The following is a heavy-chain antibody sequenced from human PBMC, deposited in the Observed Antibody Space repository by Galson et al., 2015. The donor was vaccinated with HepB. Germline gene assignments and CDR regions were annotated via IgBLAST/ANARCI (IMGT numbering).Heavy chain of an antibody. Sequence: SLRLSCAASGITFNNYAMTWVRQAPGKGLEWVSAISASGGGTYYVDSVKGRFTISRDNSKNTLSLQMNSLRANDTAVYFCASPIKAGGSYRVLDIWGQGTMVTVSS. D-gene: IGHD6-19*01. CDR3: ASPIKAGGSYRVLDI. J-gene: IGHJ3*02. CDR1: GITFNNYA. CDR2: ISASGGGT. V-gene: IGHV3-23*01.